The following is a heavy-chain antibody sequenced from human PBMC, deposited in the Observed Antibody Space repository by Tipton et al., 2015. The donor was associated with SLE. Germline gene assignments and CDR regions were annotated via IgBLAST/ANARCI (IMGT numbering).Heavy chain of an antibody. CDR1: GGSIGSHY. CDR2: IYYSGST. D-gene: IGHD1-26*01. CDR3: ARRRGSYYGLDY. J-gene: IGHJ4*02. Sequence: TLSLTCTVSGGSIGSHYWSWIRQPPGKGLEWIGYIYYSGSTNYNPSLKSRVTISVDTPKNQFSLKLSSVTAADTAVYYCARRRGSYYGLDYWGQGTLVTVSS. V-gene: IGHV4-59*11.